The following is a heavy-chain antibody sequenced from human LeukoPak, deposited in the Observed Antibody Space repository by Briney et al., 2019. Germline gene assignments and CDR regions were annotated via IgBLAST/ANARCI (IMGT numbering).Heavy chain of an antibody. CDR3: ARHVLSNRSFDS. CDR2: IFHDGSS. Sequence: PSETLSLTCTVSGGSISSGGYYWGWIRQPPGKGLEWIGNIFHDGSSYFNPSLKSRVTISVDRSKNLFSLKLTSVTAADTSVYYCARHVLSNRSFDSWGQGTLVTVSS. D-gene: IGHD4/OR15-4a*01. V-gene: IGHV4-39*01. J-gene: IGHJ5*01. CDR1: GGSISSGGYY.